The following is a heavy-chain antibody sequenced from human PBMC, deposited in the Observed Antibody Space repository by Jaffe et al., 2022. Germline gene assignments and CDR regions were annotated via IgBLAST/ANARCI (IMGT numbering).Heavy chain of an antibody. CDR3: AKDWGYCSGGSCNYWYFDL. CDR2: ISGSGGST. J-gene: IGHJ2*01. V-gene: IGHV3-23*01. CDR1: GFTFSSYA. Sequence: EVQLLESGGGLVQPGGSLRLSCAASGFTFSSYAMSWVRQAPGKGLEWVSAISGSGGSTYYADSVKGRFTISRDNSKNTLYLQMNSLRAEDTAVYYCAKDWGYCSGGSCNYWYFDLWGRGTLVTVSS. D-gene: IGHD2-15*01.